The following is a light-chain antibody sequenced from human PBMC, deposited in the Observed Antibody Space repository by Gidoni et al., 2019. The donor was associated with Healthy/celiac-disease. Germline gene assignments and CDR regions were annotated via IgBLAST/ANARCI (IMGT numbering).Light chain of an antibody. CDR2: EGS. CDR1: SSDVGSYNL. CDR3: CSYAGSSTSWV. Sequence: QSALTQPASESGSPGQSITISCTGTSSDVGSYNLVSWYQQHPGKAPKLIIYEGSKRPSGVSNRFSGSKSGNTASLTISGLQAEDEADYYCCSYAGSSTSWVFGGGTKLTVL. V-gene: IGLV2-23*01. J-gene: IGLJ3*02.